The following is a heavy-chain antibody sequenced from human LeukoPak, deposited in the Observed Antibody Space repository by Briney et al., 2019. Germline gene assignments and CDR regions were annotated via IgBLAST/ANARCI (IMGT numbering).Heavy chain of an antibody. D-gene: IGHD3-10*01. CDR1: GFTVSSTY. Sequence: GGSLRLSCAASGFTVSSTYMSWVRQAPGKGLEWVSVIYSGGNTYYADSVKGRFPISRDNSKNTLYLQMNSLRVGDTAVYYCARQFGDYWGQGTLVTVSS. V-gene: IGHV3-53*01. CDR2: IYSGGNT. CDR3: ARQFGDY. J-gene: IGHJ4*02.